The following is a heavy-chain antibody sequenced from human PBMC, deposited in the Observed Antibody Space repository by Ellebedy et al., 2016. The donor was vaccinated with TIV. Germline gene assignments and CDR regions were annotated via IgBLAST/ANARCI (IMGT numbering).Heavy chain of an antibody. CDR2: IYHSGST. CDR3: AIAYGSVDLTNYYYYGMDV. Sequence: SETLSLXSAVSGGSISSSNWWSWVRQPPGKGLEWIGEIYHSGSTNYNPSLKSRVTISVDTSKNQFSLKLSSVTAADTAVYYCAIAYGSVDLTNYYYYGMDVWGQGTTVTVSS. D-gene: IGHD3-10*01. CDR1: GGSISSSNW. V-gene: IGHV4-4*02. J-gene: IGHJ6*02.